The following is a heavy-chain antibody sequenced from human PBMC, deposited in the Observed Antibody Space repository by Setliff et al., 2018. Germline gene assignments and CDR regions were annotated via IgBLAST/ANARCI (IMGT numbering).Heavy chain of an antibody. Sequence: VKVSCKASGGTFSSYAISWVRQAPGQGLEWMGGIIPMFGTANYAQKFQGRVTITADESTSTAYMELSSLRSEDTAVYYCAARCSSTSCRYYYGSGSSVPFDYWGQGTLVTSPQ. CDR3: AARCSSTSCRYYYGSGSSVPFDY. V-gene: IGHV1-69*13. CDR2: IIPMFGTA. J-gene: IGHJ4*02. CDR1: GGTFSSYA. D-gene: IGHD3-10*01.